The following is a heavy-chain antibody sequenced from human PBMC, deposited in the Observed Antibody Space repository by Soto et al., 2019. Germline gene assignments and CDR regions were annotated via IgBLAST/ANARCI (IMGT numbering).Heavy chain of an antibody. CDR3: ARGWFPNYYDSSGYYTDY. J-gene: IGHJ4*02. D-gene: IGHD3-22*01. CDR1: GGSSSGYY. CDR2: INHSGST. V-gene: IGHV4-34*01. Sequence: SETLSLTCAVYGGSSSGYYWSWIRQPPGKGLEWIGEINHSGSTNYNPSLKSRVTISVDTSKNQFSLKLSSVTAADTAVYYCARGWFPNYYDSSGYYTDYWGQGTLVTVSS.